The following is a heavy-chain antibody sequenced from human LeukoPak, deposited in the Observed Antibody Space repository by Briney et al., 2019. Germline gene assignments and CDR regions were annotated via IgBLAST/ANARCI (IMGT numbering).Heavy chain of an antibody. V-gene: IGHV3-33*01. Sequence: GGSPRQTSSARSVTFITHNWNCVRQAPGKGLEWVAVIWYDGSNKYYADSVKGRFTISRDNSKDTLYLQMNSLRAEDTAAYYCMTVTSYGGGWYYIADGGQGTLVTVSS. CDR2: IWYDGSNK. CDR1: SVTFITHN. CDR3: MTVTSYGGGWYYIAD. J-gene: IGHJ4*02. D-gene: IGHD6-19*01.